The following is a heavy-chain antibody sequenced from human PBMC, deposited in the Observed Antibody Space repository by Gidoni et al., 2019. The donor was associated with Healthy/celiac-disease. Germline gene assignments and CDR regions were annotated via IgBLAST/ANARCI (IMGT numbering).Heavy chain of an antibody. CDR2: IIPTFGTA. CDR3: ARRIAAAGPPSYYYYGMDV. J-gene: IGHJ6*02. D-gene: IGHD6-13*01. CDR1: GGPFSSYA. Sequence: QVQLVQSGAEVTKPGSSGKVSCQASGGPFSSYAISWVRQAPGQGLEWMGGIIPTFGTANYAQKFQGRVTITADESTSTAYMELSSLRSEDTAVYYCARRIAAAGPPSYYYYGMDVWGQGTTVTVSS. V-gene: IGHV1-69*01.